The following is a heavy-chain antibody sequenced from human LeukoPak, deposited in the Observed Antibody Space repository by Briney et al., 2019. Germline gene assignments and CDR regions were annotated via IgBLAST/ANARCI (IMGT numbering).Heavy chain of an antibody. D-gene: IGHD3-3*01. CDR1: GFTFSSYS. V-gene: IGHV3-21*01. Sequence: GGSLRLSCAASGFTFSSYSMNWVRQAPGKGLEWVSSISSSSSYIYYADSVKGRFTISRDNAKNSLYLQMNSQRAEDTAVYYCAAPIFGVVRNLDAFDIWGQGTMVTVSS. CDR3: AAPIFGVVRNLDAFDI. CDR2: ISSSSSYI. J-gene: IGHJ3*02.